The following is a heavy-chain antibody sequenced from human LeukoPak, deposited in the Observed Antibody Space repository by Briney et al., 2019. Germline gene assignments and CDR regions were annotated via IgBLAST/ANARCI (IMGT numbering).Heavy chain of an antibody. Sequence: GASVKVSCKVSGYTLTELSMHWVRQAPGKGLEWMGGFDPEDGETIYAQKFQGRVTMTEDTSTDTAYMELSSLRSEDTAVYYCATDGDYGDYLDAFDIWGQGTMVTVSS. CDR3: ATDGDYGDYLDAFDI. CDR1: GYTLTELS. D-gene: IGHD4-17*01. J-gene: IGHJ3*02. CDR2: FDPEDGET. V-gene: IGHV1-24*01.